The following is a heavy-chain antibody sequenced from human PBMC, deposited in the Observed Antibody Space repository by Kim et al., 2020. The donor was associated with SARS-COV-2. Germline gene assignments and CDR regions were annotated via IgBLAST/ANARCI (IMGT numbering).Heavy chain of an antibody. CDR1: GFIFSNDA. V-gene: IGHV3-23*01. J-gene: IGHJ2*01. Sequence: GGSLRLSCAASGFIFSNDAMTWVRQAPGKGLEWVSCINGGGGTTDHADSVKGRFTISRDNAKNTLHLQMNSLRAEDTAIYYCAKDGWLWANGWYFDLWGRGTLVTVSS. CDR3: AKDGWLWANGWYFDL. CDR2: INGGGGTT. D-gene: IGHD2-8*01.